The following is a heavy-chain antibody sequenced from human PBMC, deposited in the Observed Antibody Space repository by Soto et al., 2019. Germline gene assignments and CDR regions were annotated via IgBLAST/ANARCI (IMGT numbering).Heavy chain of an antibody. CDR2: IWYDGSNK. Sequence: VQLVESGGGVVQPGRSLRLSCAASGFTFSSYGMHWVRQAPGKGLEWVAVIWYDGSNKYYADSVKGRFTISRDNSKNTLYLQMNSLRAEDTAVYYCARVVGYCSGGSCYSSYYGMDVWGQGTTVTVSS. CDR1: GFTFSSYG. J-gene: IGHJ6*02. CDR3: ARVVGYCSGGSCYSSYYGMDV. D-gene: IGHD2-15*01. V-gene: IGHV3-33*01.